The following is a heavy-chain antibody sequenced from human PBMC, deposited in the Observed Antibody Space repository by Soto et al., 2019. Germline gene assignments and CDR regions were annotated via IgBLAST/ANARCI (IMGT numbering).Heavy chain of an antibody. V-gene: IGHV3-49*04. Sequence: GGSLRLSCTASGFTFGDYAMSWVRQAPGKGLEWVGFIRNKAYGGTTEYAASVKGRFTISRDDSKSIAYLQMNSLKTEDTAVYYCTRDGYSSGWVQGYFDYWGQGTLVTVSS. J-gene: IGHJ4*02. D-gene: IGHD6-19*01. CDR1: GFTFGDYA. CDR2: IRNKAYGGTT. CDR3: TRDGYSSGWVQGYFDY.